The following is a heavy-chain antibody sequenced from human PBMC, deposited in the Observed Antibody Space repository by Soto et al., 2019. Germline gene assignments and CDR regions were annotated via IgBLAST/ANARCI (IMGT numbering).Heavy chain of an antibody. CDR1: GYTFTSYY. Sequence: GASVKVSCKASGYTFTSYYMHWVRQAPGQGLEWMRIINPSGGSTSYAQKFQGRVTMTSDTSTSTVYLELSSLRSEDTAVYYCARVQYFDWSQNCFDPWGQGTLVTVSS. D-gene: IGHD3-9*01. V-gene: IGHV1-46*01. CDR2: INPSGGST. CDR3: ARVQYFDWSQNCFDP. J-gene: IGHJ5*02.